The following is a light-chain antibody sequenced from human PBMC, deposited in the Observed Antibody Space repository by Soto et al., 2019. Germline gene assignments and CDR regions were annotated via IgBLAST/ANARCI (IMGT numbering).Light chain of an antibody. Sequence: DIQMTQSPSTLSAFVGDRVTITCRASQSIRTSLAWYQQKPGKAPKLLIYMASSLESGVPARFSGSGSATEFILSISSLQPDDFATYYCQQYDSYSRTFGQGTKVEIK. V-gene: IGKV1-5*03. CDR2: MAS. CDR3: QQYDSYSRT. CDR1: QSIRTS. J-gene: IGKJ1*01.